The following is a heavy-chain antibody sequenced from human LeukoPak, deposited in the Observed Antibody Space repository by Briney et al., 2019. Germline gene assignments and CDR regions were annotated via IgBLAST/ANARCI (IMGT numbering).Heavy chain of an antibody. Sequence: GGSLRLSCAASGFTFNSYWMHWVRQAPGKGLVWVARIDSDGSGTTYADSVKGRFTISRDNAKNTLYLQMNRLRAEDTAVYYCARRVVVPAAPYYFDYWGQGTLVTVSS. CDR2: IDSDGSGT. CDR3: ARRVVVPAAPYYFDY. V-gene: IGHV3-74*01. J-gene: IGHJ4*02. CDR1: GFTFNSYW. D-gene: IGHD2-2*01.